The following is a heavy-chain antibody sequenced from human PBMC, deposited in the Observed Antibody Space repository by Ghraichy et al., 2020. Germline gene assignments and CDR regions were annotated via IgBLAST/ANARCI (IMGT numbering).Heavy chain of an antibody. D-gene: IGHD3/OR15-3a*01. J-gene: IGHJ3*02. Sequence: GGSLRLSCLASGFTFSNYAMSWVRQAPGEGLEWVSTVSAAGGSTYYADSVKGRCTISRDNSKNTLFLQMNSLSAEDTAVYYCAKDHLQNLDWSPQPLSFNNWGQGTMVTVSS. CDR3: AKDHLQNLDWSPQPLSFNN. V-gene: IGHV3-23*01. CDR2: VSAAGGST. CDR1: GFTFSNYA.